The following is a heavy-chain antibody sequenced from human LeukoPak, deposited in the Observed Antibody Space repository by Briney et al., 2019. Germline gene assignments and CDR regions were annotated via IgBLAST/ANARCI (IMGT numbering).Heavy chain of an antibody. CDR1: GFTFSSYA. V-gene: IGHV3-23*01. Sequence: GGSLRLSCAASGFTFSSYAMSWVRQAPGKGLEWVSAISGSGGSTYYADSVKGRFTISRDNSKNTLYQQMNSLRAEDTAVYYCAKDRGKLDTAMVDFDYWGQGTLVTVSS. CDR3: AKDRGKLDTAMVDFDY. J-gene: IGHJ4*02. CDR2: ISGSGGST. D-gene: IGHD5-18*01.